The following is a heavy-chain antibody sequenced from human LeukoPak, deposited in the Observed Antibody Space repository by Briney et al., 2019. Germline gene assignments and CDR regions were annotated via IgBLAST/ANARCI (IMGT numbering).Heavy chain of an antibody. Sequence: GGSLRLSCAASGFTFSSYSMNWVRQAPGKGLEWVSSISSSSSYIYHTDSVKGRFTISRDNAKNSLYLQMNSLRAEDTAVYYCARAEIVVVVAATPIDYYYGKDVWGQGTTVTVSS. J-gene: IGHJ6*02. CDR1: GFTFSSYS. CDR3: ARAEIVVVVAATPIDYYYGKDV. V-gene: IGHV3-21*01. CDR2: ISSSSSYI. D-gene: IGHD2-15*01.